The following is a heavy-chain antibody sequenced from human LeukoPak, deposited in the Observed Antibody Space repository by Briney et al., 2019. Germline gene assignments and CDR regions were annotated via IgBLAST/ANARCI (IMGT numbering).Heavy chain of an antibody. CDR3: ARRPRNSGTYDGPPGLDY. CDR2: IYTSGST. Sequence: SETLSLTCTVSGGSISSYYWSWIRQPAGKGLEWIGRIYTSGSTNYNPSLKSRVTISVDTSKNQFSLKLSSVTAADTAMFYCARRPRNSGTYDGPPGLDYWSQGTLVTVSS. CDR1: GGSISSYY. D-gene: IGHD1-26*01. J-gene: IGHJ4*02. V-gene: IGHV4-4*07.